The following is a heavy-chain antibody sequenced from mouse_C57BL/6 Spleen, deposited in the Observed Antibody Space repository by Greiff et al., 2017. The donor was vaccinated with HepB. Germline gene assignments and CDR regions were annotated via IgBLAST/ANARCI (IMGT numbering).Heavy chain of an antibody. CDR1: GFTFSNYW. CDR2: IRLKSDNYAT. D-gene: IGHD1-1*01. CDR3: TFITTVVATAD. J-gene: IGHJ3*01. V-gene: IGHV6-3*01. Sequence: EVKLQESGGGLVQPGGSMKLSCVASGFTFSNYWMNWVRQSPEKGLEWVAQIRLKSDNYATHYAESVKGRFTISRDDSKSSVYLQMNNLRAEDTGIYYCTFITTVVATADWGQGTLVTVSA.